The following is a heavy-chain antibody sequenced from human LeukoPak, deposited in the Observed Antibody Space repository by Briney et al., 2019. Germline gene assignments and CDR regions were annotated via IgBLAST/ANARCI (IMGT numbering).Heavy chain of an antibody. Sequence: GGSLRLSCAASGFTFSSYGMSWVRQAPGKGLEWVSAISGSGGSTYYADSVKGRFTISRDNSKNTLYLQMNSLRAEDTAVYYCAKDLGGYDILTGSWFDHWGQGTLVTVSS. CDR3: AKDLGGYDILTGSWFDH. CDR2: ISGSGGST. CDR1: GFTFSSYG. J-gene: IGHJ5*02. D-gene: IGHD3-9*01. V-gene: IGHV3-23*01.